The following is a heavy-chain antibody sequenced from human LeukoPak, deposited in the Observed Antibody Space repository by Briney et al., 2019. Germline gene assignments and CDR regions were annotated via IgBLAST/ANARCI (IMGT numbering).Heavy chain of an antibody. CDR2: IVVCSGNT. V-gene: IGHV1-58*02. J-gene: IGHJ6*03. Sequence: ASVKVSCKASGFTFTSSAMQWVRQARGQRLEWIGWIVVCSGNTNYAQKFQERVTITRDMSTSTAYMELSSLRSEDTAVYYCAANYYGSGSYYNPGYYYYMDVWGKGTTVTISS. D-gene: IGHD3-10*01. CDR1: GFTFTSSA. CDR3: AANYYGSGSYYNPGYYYYMDV.